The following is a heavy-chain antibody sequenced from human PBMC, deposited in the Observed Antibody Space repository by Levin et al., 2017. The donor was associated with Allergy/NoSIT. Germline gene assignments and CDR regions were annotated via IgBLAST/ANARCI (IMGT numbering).Heavy chain of an antibody. CDR2: INPNSGGT. CDR3: ARDRSGGYCSGGNCYQYDY. V-gene: IGHV1-2*02. J-gene: IGHJ4*02. D-gene: IGHD2-15*01. Sequence: ASVKVSCKASGYTFTDYYMHWVRQAPGQGLEWMGWINPNSGGTNYAQKFQGRVTMTRDTSISTAYMELSRLRSDDTAVYYCARDRSGGYCSGGNCYQYDYWGRGALVTVSS. CDR1: GYTFTDYY.